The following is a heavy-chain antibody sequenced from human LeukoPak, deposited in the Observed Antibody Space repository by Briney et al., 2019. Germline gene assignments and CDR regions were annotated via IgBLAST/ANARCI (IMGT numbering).Heavy chain of an antibody. CDR3: ARGYSRAAFDI. V-gene: IGHV3-48*04. D-gene: IGHD2-15*01. CDR1: GFTFSDYT. CDR2: ISSGSSTI. Sequence: GGSLRLSCAASGFTFSDYTMNWVRQAPGKGLEWVSSISSGSSTIYYADSVKGRSTISRDNAKNSLYLQMNSLRAEDTAVYYCARGYSRAAFDIWGQGTVVAVSS. J-gene: IGHJ3*02.